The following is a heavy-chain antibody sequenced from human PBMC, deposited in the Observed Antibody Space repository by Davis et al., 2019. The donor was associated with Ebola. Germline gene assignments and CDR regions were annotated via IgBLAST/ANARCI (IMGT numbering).Heavy chain of an antibody. CDR3: ARRMAPWAFDI. CDR2: INPSGGST. D-gene: IGHD5-24*01. J-gene: IGHJ3*02. Sequence: ASVKVSCKASGYTFTGYYMHWVRQAPGQGLEWMGIINPSGGSTTYAQKFQGRVTMTRDTSTGTVYMELNSLRSEDTAVYYCARRMAPWAFDIWGQGTMVTVSS. CDR1: GYTFTGYY. V-gene: IGHV1-46*01.